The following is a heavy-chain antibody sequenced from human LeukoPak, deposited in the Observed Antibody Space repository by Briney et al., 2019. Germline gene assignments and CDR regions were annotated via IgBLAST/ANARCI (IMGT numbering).Heavy chain of an antibody. Sequence: GGSLRLSCAASGFTFSSYGMHWVRQAPGKGLEWVAFIRYDGSNKYYADSVKGRFTISRDNSKNTLYLQMNSLRAEDTAVYYCAKDHSSGWSIFDYWGQGTLVTVSS. V-gene: IGHV3-30*02. CDR1: GFTFSSYG. D-gene: IGHD6-19*01. J-gene: IGHJ4*02. CDR2: IRYDGSNK. CDR3: AKDHSSGWSIFDY.